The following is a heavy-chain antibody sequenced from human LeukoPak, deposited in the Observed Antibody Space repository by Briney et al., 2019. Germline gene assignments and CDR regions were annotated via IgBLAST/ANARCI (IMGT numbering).Heavy chain of an antibody. D-gene: IGHD6-19*01. V-gene: IGHV3-30*19. CDR2: ISYDGSNK. CDR3: ARAVAGKLDY. J-gene: IGHJ4*02. CDR1: GFIFSHYG. Sequence: PGGSLRLSCAASGFIFSHYGMHWVRQAPGKGLEWVAVISYDGSNKYYADSVKGRFTISRDNSKNTLYLQMNSLRAEDTAVYYCARAVAGKLDYWGQGTLVTVSS.